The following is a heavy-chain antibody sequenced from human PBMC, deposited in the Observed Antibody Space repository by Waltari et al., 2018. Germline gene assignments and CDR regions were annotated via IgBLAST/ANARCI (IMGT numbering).Heavy chain of an antibody. CDR1: GGSISSYY. CDR3: AGKGYYYYMDV. J-gene: IGHJ6*03. V-gene: IGHV4-59*01. CDR2: IYYSGST. Sequence: QVQLQESGPGLVKPLETLSLTCTVSGGSISSYYWSWIRQPPGKGLEWIGYIYYSGSTNYNPSLKSRVTISVDTSKNQFSLKLSSVTAADTAVYYCAGKGYYYYMDVWGKGTTVTVSS.